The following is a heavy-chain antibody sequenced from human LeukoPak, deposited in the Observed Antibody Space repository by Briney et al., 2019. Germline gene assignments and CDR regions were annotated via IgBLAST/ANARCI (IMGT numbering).Heavy chain of an antibody. Sequence: GASVKVSCKASGGTFSSYAIGWVRQAPGQGLEWMGGIIPIFGTANYAQKFQGRVTITADESTSTAYMELSSLRSEDTAVYYCAKNLGAAYYYYGMDVWGQGTTVTVSS. CDR3: AKNLGAAYYYYGMDV. CDR2: IIPIFGTA. D-gene: IGHD1-26*01. J-gene: IGHJ6*02. CDR1: GGTFSSYA. V-gene: IGHV1-69*01.